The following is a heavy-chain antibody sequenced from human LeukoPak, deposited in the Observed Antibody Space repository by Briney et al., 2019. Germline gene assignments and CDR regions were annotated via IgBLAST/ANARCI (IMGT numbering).Heavy chain of an antibody. V-gene: IGHV3-53*01. CDR1: GFTVSSNY. CDR2: IYSGGNT. CDR3: ARAVNGDYFDY. J-gene: IGHJ4*02. D-gene: IGHD3-10*01. Sequence: GGSLRLSCAASGFTVSSNYMSWVRHAPGQGLEWVSVIYSGGNTYYADSVKGRFTISRDTSKNTLYLQMTSLRAEDTPVYYCARAVNGDYFDYWGQGTLVTVSS.